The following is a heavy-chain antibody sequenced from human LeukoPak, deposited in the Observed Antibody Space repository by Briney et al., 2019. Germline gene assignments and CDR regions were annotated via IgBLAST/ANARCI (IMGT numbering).Heavy chain of an antibody. CDR1: GGSFNSFF. CDR3: ARRGTWFDP. Sequence: SETLSLTCTVSGGSFNSFFWSWVRQPPGKGLEWIGYIYTSGNTYYSPSLKSRVTISLDTSKNQLSLRLISVTAAGTAVYYCARRGTWFDPWGQGTLVTVSS. D-gene: IGHD3-10*01. V-gene: IGHV4-4*09. J-gene: IGHJ5*02. CDR2: IYTSGNT.